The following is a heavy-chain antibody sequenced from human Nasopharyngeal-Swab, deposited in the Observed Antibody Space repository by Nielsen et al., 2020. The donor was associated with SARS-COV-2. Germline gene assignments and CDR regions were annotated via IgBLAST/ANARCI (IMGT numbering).Heavy chain of an antibody. V-gene: IGHV5-51*01. CDR1: GYSFINHW. Sequence: GESLKISCKASGYSFINHWIGWVRQKPGKGLEWMGMVYPGNSEVAYSPSFQGQVIISADKSVNTAYLQWRSLRASDTAMYFCARRAARDGYNYEVDPWGQGTLVTVSS. CDR2: VYPGNSEV. CDR3: ARRAARDGYNYEVDP. D-gene: IGHD5-24*01. J-gene: IGHJ5*02.